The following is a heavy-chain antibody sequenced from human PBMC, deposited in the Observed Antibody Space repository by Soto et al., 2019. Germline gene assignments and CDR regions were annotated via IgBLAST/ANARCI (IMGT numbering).Heavy chain of an antibody. CDR3: AKVETMIVVVNAFDI. J-gene: IGHJ3*02. CDR1: GFTFSSYG. D-gene: IGHD3-22*01. CDR2: ISYDGSNK. Sequence: PGGSLRLSCAASGFTFSSYGMHWVRQAPGKGLEWVAVISYDGSNKYYADSVKGRFTISRDNSKNTLYLQMNSLRAEDTAVYYCAKVETMIVVVNAFDIWGQGTMVTVSS. V-gene: IGHV3-30*18.